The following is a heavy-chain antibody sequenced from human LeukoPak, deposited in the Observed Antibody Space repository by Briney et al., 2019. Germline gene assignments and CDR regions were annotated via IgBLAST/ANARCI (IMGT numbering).Heavy chain of an antibody. V-gene: IGHV1-2*02. Sequence: ASVKVSCKASGYTFTGYYIHWVRQAPGQGLEWMGWINPNNGGTNYAQKFQGRVTMTRDTSISTAYMELNRLTSNDTAVYYCARDKYTGYETFDYWGQGTPVTVSS. CDR3: ARDKYTGYETFDY. CDR1: GYTFTGYY. D-gene: IGHD5-12*01. CDR2: INPNNGGT. J-gene: IGHJ4*02.